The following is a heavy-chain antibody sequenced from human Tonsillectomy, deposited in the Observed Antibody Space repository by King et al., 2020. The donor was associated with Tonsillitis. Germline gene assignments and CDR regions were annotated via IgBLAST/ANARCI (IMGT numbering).Heavy chain of an antibody. Sequence: QLQESGPGLVKPSETLSLTCTVSGGSISSYYWSWIRQPPGKGLEWIGYIYYSGSTNYNPSLKSRVTISVDTSKNQFSLKLSSVTAADTAVYYCARGGYSYGYGTYYFDYWGQGTLVTVSS. CDR3: ARGGYSYGYGTYYFDY. V-gene: IGHV4-59*08. D-gene: IGHD5-18*01. CDR2: IYYSGST. CDR1: GGSISSYY. J-gene: IGHJ4*02.